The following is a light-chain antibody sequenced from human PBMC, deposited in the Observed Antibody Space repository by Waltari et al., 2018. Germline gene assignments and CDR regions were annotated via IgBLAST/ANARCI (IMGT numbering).Light chain of an antibody. Sequence: DIVMTQSPLSLPVTPGEPAPISCRSSQSLLHSTGNNYLDWYLQKPGQSPQLLIYLGSNRASGVPDRFSGSGSGTDFTLKISRVEAEDVGVYYCMQSLTSLWTFGQGTKVDIK. J-gene: IGKJ1*01. CDR2: LGS. CDR3: MQSLTSLWT. CDR1: QSLLHSTGNNY. V-gene: IGKV2-28*01.